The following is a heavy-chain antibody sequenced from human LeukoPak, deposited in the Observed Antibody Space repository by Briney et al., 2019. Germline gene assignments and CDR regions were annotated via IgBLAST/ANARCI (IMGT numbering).Heavy chain of an antibody. CDR1: GYTFTGYY. Sequence: ASVKVSCKASGYTFTGYYMHWVRQAPGQGLEWMGWINPNSGGTNYARKFQGRVTMTRDTSISTAYMELSGLRSDDTAVYYCAREAGIAARGGNAFDIWGQGTMVTVSS. D-gene: IGHD6-6*01. V-gene: IGHV1-2*02. J-gene: IGHJ3*02. CDR3: AREAGIAARGGNAFDI. CDR2: INPNSGGT.